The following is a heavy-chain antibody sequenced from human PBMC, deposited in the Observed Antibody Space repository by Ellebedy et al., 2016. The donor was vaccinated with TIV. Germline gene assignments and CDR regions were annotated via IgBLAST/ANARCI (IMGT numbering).Heavy chain of an antibody. D-gene: IGHD3-22*01. CDR2: ISNRHGST. V-gene: IGHV3-11*04. Sequence: GGSLRLSCAGSRYTFSDYYMSWLRQAPGKGLEWISYISNRHGSTYYADSVQGRFTISRNDAKSSLYLQMNSLGAEETAVYYCVGGPGYWTSDHWGQGTLVTVS. J-gene: IGHJ4*02. CDR1: RYTFSDYY. CDR3: VGGPGYWTSDH.